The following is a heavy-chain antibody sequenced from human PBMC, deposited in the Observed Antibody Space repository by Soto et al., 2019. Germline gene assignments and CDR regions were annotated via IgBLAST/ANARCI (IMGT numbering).Heavy chain of an antibody. CDR1: XFTXXSYX. D-gene: IGHD6-13*01. V-gene: IGHV3-7*01. CDR3: ARDLGGSSWYFWFDP. Sequence: EVQLVESGGGLVQPGGSLRLXXAASXFTXXSYXXXXVRQAPGKGLEWVANIKQDGSEKYYVDSVKGRFTISRDNAKNSLYLQMNSLRAEDTAVYYCARDLGGSSWYFWFDPWGQGTLVTVSS. J-gene: IGHJ5*02. CDR2: IKQDGSEK.